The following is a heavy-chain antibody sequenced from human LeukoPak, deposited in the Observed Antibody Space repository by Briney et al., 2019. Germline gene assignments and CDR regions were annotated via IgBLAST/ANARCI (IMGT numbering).Heavy chain of an antibody. D-gene: IGHD6-6*01. J-gene: IGHJ4*02. CDR3: ARQKYSSSSGNL. CDR2: IYYSGST. V-gene: IGHV4-39*01. CDR1: GGSISSSSYY. Sequence: SETLSLTCTVSGGSISSSSYYWGWIRQPPGKGLEWIGSIYYSGSTYYNPSLKSRVTISVDTSKNQFSLKLSSVTAADTAVYYCARQKYSSSSGNLWGQGTLVTVSS.